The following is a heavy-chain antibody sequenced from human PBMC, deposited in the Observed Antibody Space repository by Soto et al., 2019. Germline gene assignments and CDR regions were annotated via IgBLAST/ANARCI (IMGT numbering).Heavy chain of an antibody. D-gene: IGHD6-13*01. J-gene: IGHJ4*02. CDR1: GFIFSSYG. V-gene: IGHV3-30*18. CDR3: AKSSGGSSWYPPDH. Sequence: QVQLVESGGGVVQPGGSLRLSCAASGFIFSSYGMQWVRQSPGEGLEWVATTANDGSAQYYADSVKGRFTISRDNSKNTLFLQTESLRPEDTGVYYCAKSSGGSSWYPPDHWGQGTLVTVSS. CDR2: TANDGSAQ.